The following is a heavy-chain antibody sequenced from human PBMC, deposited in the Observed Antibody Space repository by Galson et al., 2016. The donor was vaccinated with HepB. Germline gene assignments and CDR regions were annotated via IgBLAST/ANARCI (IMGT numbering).Heavy chain of an antibody. CDR3: AKSGHYYFDA. CDR1: GDSVSSNTAA. CDR2: TFYRSQWRS. Sequence: CAISGDSVSSNTAAWNWIRQSPSRGLEWLGRTFYRSQWRSDYAVSVKGRITVTPDTSKNQFSLQLNSVTPEDTAMYYCAKSGHYYFDAWGQGTLVTVS. V-gene: IGHV6-1*01. J-gene: IGHJ4*02. D-gene: IGHD3-10*01.